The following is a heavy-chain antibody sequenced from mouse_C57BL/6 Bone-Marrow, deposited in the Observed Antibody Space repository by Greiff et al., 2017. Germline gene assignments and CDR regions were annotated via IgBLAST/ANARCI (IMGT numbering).Heavy chain of an antibody. J-gene: IGHJ1*03. Sequence: EVQVVESGGGLVKPGGSLKLSCAASGFTFSDYGMHWVRQAPEKGLEWVAYISSGSSTIYYADTVKGRFTITRDNAKNTLFLQMTSLRSEDTAMDYCAGPPYSRRDWYFDVWGTGTTVTVSS. D-gene: IGHD2-10*01. CDR1: GFTFSDYG. CDR2: ISSGSSTI. V-gene: IGHV5-17*01. CDR3: AGPPYSRRDWYFDV.